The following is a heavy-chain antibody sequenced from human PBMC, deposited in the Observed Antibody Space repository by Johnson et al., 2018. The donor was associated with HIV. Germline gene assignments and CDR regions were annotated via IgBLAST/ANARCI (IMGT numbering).Heavy chain of an antibody. J-gene: IGHJ3*02. V-gene: IGHV3-38-3*01. CDR3: ARDLVVAATFDI. CDR2: ISGGST. D-gene: IGHD2-15*01. CDR1: GFTVSSNE. Sequence: VQLVESGGGVVQPGGSLRLSCAASGFTVSSNEMSWVRQAPGKGLEWVSSISGGSTYYADSRKGRFTISRDNSKNTLHLQMNSLRAEDTAVYYCARDLVVAATFDIWGQGTMVTVSS.